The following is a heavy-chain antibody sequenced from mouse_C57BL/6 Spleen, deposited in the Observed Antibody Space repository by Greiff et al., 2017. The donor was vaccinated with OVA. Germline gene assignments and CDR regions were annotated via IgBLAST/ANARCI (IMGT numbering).Heavy chain of an antibody. CDR2: ISYDGSN. V-gene: IGHV3-6*01. D-gene: IGHD4-1*01. CDR1: GYSITSGYY. Sequence: EVKPEESGPGLVKPSQSLSLTCSVTGYSITSGYYWNWIRQFPGNKLEWMGYISYDGSNNYNPSLKNRISITRDTSKNQFFLKLNSVTTEDTATYYCAREANWDRYFDVWGTGTTVTVSS. CDR3: AREANWDRYFDV. J-gene: IGHJ1*03.